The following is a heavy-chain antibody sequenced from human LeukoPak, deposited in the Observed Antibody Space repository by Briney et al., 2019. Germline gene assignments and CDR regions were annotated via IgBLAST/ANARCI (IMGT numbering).Heavy chain of an antibody. CDR3: ARTHRLYDILTGYYPYYYYYMDV. J-gene: IGHJ6*03. V-gene: IGHV4-34*01. D-gene: IGHD3-9*01. CDR2: INHSGST. CDR1: GGSISSFY. Sequence: SETLSLTCTVSGGSISSFYWSWIRQPPGKGLEWIGEINHSGSTNYNPSLKSRVTISVDTSKNQFSLKLSSVTAADTAVYYCARTHRLYDILTGYYPYYYYYMDVWGKGTTVTVSS.